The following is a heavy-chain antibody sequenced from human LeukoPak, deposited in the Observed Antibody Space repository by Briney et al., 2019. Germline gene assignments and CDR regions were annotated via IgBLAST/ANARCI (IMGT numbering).Heavy chain of an antibody. V-gene: IGHV4-34*01. CDR3: ARVTGYVMEDYFDY. J-gene: IGHJ4*02. CDR2: INHSGST. D-gene: IGHD6-13*01. Sequence: SETLSLTCAVYGGSFSGYYWSWIRQPPGKGLEWIGEINHSGSTNYNPSLKSRVTISVDTSKNQFSLKLSSVTAADTAVYYCARVTGYVMEDYFDYWGQGTLVTVSS. CDR1: GGSFSGYY.